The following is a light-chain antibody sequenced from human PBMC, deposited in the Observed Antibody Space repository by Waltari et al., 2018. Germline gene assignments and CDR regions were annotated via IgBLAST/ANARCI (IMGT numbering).Light chain of an antibody. CDR3: QVWDSSTAV. CDR2: RDN. J-gene: IGLJ7*01. CDR1: NIGGKN. Sequence: SYDLTQPLSVSVALGQMARITCGGNNIGGKNVHWYQQKPGQAPLLVIYRDNNRPSRIPERFSGSNSENTATLTISRAQAADEADYYCQVWDSSTAVFGGGTQLTVL. V-gene: IGLV3-9*01.